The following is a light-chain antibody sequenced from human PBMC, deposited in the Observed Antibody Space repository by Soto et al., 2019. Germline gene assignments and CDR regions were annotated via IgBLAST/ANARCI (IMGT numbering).Light chain of an antibody. CDR1: QGISRW. CDR3: QQYDSSSPT. CDR2: SAS. V-gene: IGKV1D-16*01. J-gene: IGKJ2*01. Sequence: DIQMTQLPSSMSASVGDRVTITCRASQGISRWLAWYHQKPGKAPNLLIYSASTLHSGVPSRFSGSGSGTDFTLTISSLQPEDFATYYCQQYDSSSPTFGQGTKLEIK.